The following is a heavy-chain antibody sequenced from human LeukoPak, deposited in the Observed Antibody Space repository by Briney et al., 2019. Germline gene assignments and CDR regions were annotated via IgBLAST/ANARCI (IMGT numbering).Heavy chain of an antibody. CDR3: AKDLLYDILTGTFDY. Sequence: PGGSLRLSCAASGFTFSSYGMHWVRQAPGKGLEWVAVISYDGSNKYYADSVKGRFTISRDNSKNTLYLQMNSLRAEDTAVYYCAKDLLYDILTGTFDYWGQGTLVTVSS. CDR1: GFTFSSYG. V-gene: IGHV3-30*18. D-gene: IGHD3-9*01. CDR2: ISYDGSNK. J-gene: IGHJ4*02.